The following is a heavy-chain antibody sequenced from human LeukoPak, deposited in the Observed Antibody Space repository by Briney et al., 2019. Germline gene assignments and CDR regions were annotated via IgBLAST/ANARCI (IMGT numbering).Heavy chain of an antibody. D-gene: IGHD3-10*01. CDR3: ARGTLMWFGAKMEYYFDS. CDR1: GAYFTTYY. Sequence: ETLSLTCTVSGAYFTTYYWSFIRAPPGMGLEWIGFSSYTGSTNYNPSLKSRVTIILDISKYQISLSLKSVTAADTAMYYCARGTLMWFGAKMEYYFDSWGQGTLLTVSS. CDR2: SSYTGST. V-gene: IGHV4-59*01. J-gene: IGHJ4*02.